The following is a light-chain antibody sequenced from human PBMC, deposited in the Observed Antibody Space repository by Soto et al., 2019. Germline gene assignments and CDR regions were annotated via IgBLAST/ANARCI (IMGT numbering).Light chain of an antibody. Sequence: QSALTQPRSVSGSPGQSGTISCTGTSIDVGNYNYVSWYQQHPGKAPKLMIFDVTQRPSGVPDRFSGSKSGNTASLTISGLQAEDEADYYCGSYAGSYTVVFGGGTKLTV. CDR3: GSYAGSYTVV. V-gene: IGLV2-11*01. J-gene: IGLJ2*01. CDR2: DVT. CDR1: SIDVGNYNY.